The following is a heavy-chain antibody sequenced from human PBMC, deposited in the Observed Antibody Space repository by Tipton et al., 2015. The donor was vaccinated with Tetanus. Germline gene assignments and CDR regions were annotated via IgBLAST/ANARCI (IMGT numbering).Heavy chain of an antibody. Sequence: QVQLVQSGGGVVQPGRSLRLSCAASGFTFSTYDMHWVRQAPDKGLEWVAVISHDGSTQYFADSVKGRFTISRDNSKKTLYLQMNMMTPEDAAVYYCGRDGPRGLGGELIGYWGQGALVIVSS. CDR1: GFTFSTYD. J-gene: IGHJ4*02. CDR2: ISHDGSTQ. V-gene: IGHV3-30-3*01. D-gene: IGHD3-16*01. CDR3: GRDGPRGLGGELIGY.